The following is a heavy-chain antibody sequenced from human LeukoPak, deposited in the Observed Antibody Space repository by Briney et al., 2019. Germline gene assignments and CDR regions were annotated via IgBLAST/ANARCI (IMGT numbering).Heavy chain of an antibody. D-gene: IGHD2-8*01. J-gene: IGHJ4*02. CDR2: IRYDGSNK. Sequence: GGSLRLSCAASGFTFSGYGMHWVRQAPGKGLEWVAFIRYDGSNKYYADSVKGRFTISRDNSKNTLYLQMNSLRAEETAVDSCAKAARRYCTNGVCNYFDYWGQGTLVTVSS. CDR1: GFTFSGYG. V-gene: IGHV3-30*02. CDR3: AKAARRYCTNGVCNYFDY.